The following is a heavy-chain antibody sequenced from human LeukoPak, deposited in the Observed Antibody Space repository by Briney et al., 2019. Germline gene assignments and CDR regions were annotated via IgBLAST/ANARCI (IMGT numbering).Heavy chain of an antibody. D-gene: IGHD6-13*01. V-gene: IGHV4-34*01. J-gene: IGHJ6*02. Sequence: SETLSLTCAVYGGSFSGYYWSWIRQPPGKGLEWIGEINHSGSTNYNPFLKSRVTISVDTSKIQFSLKLSSVTAADTAVYYCARAHSSSPRGGYYGMDVWGQGTTVTVSS. CDR2: INHSGST. CDR1: GGSFSGYY. CDR3: ARAHSSSPRGGYYGMDV.